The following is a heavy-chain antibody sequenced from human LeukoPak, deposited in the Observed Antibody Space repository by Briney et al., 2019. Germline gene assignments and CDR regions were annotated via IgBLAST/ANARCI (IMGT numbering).Heavy chain of an antibody. V-gene: IGHV1-2*02. J-gene: IGHJ4*02. D-gene: IGHD1-14*01. CDR3: ARIITSTWYNEFDC. CDR1: GYTFTGYY. CDR2: INPNSGGT. Sequence: ASVTVSCKASGYTFTGYYMHWVRQAPGQGLEWMGWINPNSGGTNYAQKFQGRVTMTRDTSISTAYMELSRLRSDDTAVYYCARIITSTWYNEFDCWGQGTLVAVSS.